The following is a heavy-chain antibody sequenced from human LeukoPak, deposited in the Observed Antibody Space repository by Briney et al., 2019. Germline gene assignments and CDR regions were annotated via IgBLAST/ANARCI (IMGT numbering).Heavy chain of an antibody. Sequence: SETLSLTCAVYGGSFSGYYWSWIRQPPGKGLEWIGEINHSGRTNYNPSLKSRVTISVETSRNQFSLKLSSGTAAVTAVYYCARAASGWGLSIDYWGQGTLVTVSS. CDR2: INHSGRT. V-gene: IGHV4-34*01. CDR1: GGSFSGYY. J-gene: IGHJ4*02. CDR3: ARAASGWGLSIDY. D-gene: IGHD3-22*01.